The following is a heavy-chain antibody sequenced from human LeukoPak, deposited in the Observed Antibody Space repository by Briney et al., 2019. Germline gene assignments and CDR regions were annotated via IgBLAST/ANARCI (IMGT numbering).Heavy chain of an antibody. CDR2: IKSNADGGTP. D-gene: IGHD2/OR15-2a*01. J-gene: IGHJ4*02. CDR1: GFSFMNAW. Sequence: PGGSLRLSCAASGFSFMNAWMIWVRQAPGEGLEWVGRIKSNADGGTPDYAAPARGRFTISRDDSKNTLYLQMNSPKTEDTAVYYCTTFYHEYSPYWGRGTLVTVSS. CDR3: TTFYHEYSPY. V-gene: IGHV3-15*01.